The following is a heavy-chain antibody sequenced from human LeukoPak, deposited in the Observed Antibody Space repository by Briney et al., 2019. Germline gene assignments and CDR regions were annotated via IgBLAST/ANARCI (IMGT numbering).Heavy chain of an antibody. CDR3: ARDRGGYYGY. V-gene: IGHV1-46*01. CDR2: INPSGGST. Sequence: ASVKVSCKASGYTFIAYYIHWVRQAPGQGLEWMGIINPSGGSTTYAQNFQGRVTMTRDTSTSAVYMELSSLRSEDTAVYYCARDRGGYYGYWGQGTLVTVSS. D-gene: IGHD3-22*01. CDR1: GYTFIAYY. J-gene: IGHJ4*02.